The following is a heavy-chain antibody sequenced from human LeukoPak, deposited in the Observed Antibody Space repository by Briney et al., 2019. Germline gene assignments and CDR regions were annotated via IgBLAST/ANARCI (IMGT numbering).Heavy chain of an antibody. CDR2: ISSGSATT. J-gene: IGHJ4*02. CDR1: GFSFSTYA. D-gene: IGHD3-10*01. CDR3: ARDRGSTTMVRGVNHY. V-gene: IGHV3-48*04. Sequence: GGSLRLSCEASGFSFSTYAMNWVRQAPGKGLEWVSHISSGSATTFYADSVKGRFTISRDNTRNSLSLQMNDLRAEDTAVYYCARDRGSTTMVRGVNHYWGQGTLVTVSS.